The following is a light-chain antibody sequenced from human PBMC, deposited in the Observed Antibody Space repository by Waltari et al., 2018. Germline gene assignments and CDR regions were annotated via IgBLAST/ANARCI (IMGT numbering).Light chain of an antibody. J-gene: IGKJ2*01. Sequence: DIVMTQSPDTLAVSVGERATINCKSSQSLYYSPDNKNYLAWYQQKAGQPPTLLIYWASTRESGVPARFIGGGSSTDFSLPISSLHAEDVSVSYCQQYLHTVPFTFGQGTTVEIK. CDR3: QQYLHTVPFT. CDR1: QSLYYSPDNKNY. V-gene: IGKV4-1*01. CDR2: WAS.